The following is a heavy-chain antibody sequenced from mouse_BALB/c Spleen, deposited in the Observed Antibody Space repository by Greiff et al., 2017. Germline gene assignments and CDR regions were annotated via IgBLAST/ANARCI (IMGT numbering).Heavy chain of an antibody. CDR1: GFTFSSFG. J-gene: IGHJ3*01. CDR2: ISSGSSTI. V-gene: IGHV5-17*02. CDR3: ARSALHYYGSFAY. D-gene: IGHD1-2*01. Sequence: EVQRVESGGGLVQPGGSRKLSCAASGFTFSSFGMHWVRQAPEKGLEWVAYISSGSSTIYYADTVKGRFTISRDNPKNTLFLQMTSLRSEDTAMYYCARSALHYYGSFAYWGQGTLVTDSA.